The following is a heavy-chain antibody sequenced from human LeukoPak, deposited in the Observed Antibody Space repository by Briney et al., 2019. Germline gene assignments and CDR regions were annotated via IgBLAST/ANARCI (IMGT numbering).Heavy chain of an antibody. V-gene: IGHV3-30-3*01. CDR1: GFTFSSYA. D-gene: IGHD3-22*01. CDR2: ISYDGSNK. Sequence: GRSLGLSCAASGFTFSSYAMHWVRQAPGKGLEWVAVISYDGSNKYCADSVKGRFTISRDNSKNTLYLQMNSLRAEDTAVYYCARDSYYYDSSGYPDYWGQGTLVTVSS. CDR3: ARDSYYYDSSGYPDY. J-gene: IGHJ4*02.